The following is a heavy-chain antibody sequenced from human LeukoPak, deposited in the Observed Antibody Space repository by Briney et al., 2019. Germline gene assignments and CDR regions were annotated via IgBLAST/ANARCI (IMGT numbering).Heavy chain of an antibody. D-gene: IGHD3-16*02. Sequence: GGSLRLSCAASGFTFDDYAMHWVRQAPGKGLEWVSGISWNSGSIGYADSVKGRFTISRDNAKNSLYLQMNSLRAEDTALYYCAKAQGTNYDYVWGSYRYLYYFDYWGQGTLVTVSS. J-gene: IGHJ4*02. CDR1: GFTFDDYA. V-gene: IGHV3-9*01. CDR3: AKAQGTNYDYVWGSYRYLYYFDY. CDR2: ISWNSGSI.